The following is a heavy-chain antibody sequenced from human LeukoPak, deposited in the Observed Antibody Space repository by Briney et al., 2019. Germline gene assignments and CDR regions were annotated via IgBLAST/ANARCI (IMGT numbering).Heavy chain of an antibody. CDR2: IWYDGSNK. CDR1: GFTFSSYG. V-gene: IGHV3-33*03. Sequence: GGSLRLSCAASGFTFSSYGMHWVRQAPGKGLEWVAVIWYDGSNKYYADSVKGRFTISRDNAKNSLYLQMNSLRAEDTALYYCAKDTILAWGMDVWGQGTTVTVSS. D-gene: IGHD2-2*01. CDR3: AKDTILAWGMDV. J-gene: IGHJ6*02.